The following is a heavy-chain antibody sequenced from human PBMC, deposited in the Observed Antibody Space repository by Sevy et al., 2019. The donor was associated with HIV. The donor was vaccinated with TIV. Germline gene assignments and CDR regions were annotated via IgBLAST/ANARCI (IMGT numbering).Heavy chain of an antibody. D-gene: IGHD2-2*01. CDR3: ARSRRVVPAAMGGLDY. V-gene: IGHV4-34*01. J-gene: IGHJ4*02. CDR1: GGSFSGYY. CDR2: INHSGST. Sequence: SETLSLTCAVYGGSFSGYYWSWIRQPPGKGLEWIGEINHSGSTNYKPSLKSRVTISVDTSKNQFSLKLSSVTAADTAVYYCARSRRVVPAAMGGLDYWGQGTLVTVSS.